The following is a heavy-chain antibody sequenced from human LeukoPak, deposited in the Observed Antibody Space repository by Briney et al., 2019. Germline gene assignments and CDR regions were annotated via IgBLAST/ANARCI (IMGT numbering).Heavy chain of an antibody. D-gene: IGHD5-12*01. J-gene: IGHJ4*02. CDR3: AKNSGYYRLDS. CDR1: GFAFNNFW. CDR2: ISKDETHG. V-gene: IGHV3-7*01. Sequence: PGGPLRLSCAASGFAFNNFWMTWIRQAPGKGLEWVASISKDETHGQYADSLRGRFTISRDNAKNLLYLQMSSLRADDTAMYYCAKNSGYYRLDSWGQSTLVIVSS.